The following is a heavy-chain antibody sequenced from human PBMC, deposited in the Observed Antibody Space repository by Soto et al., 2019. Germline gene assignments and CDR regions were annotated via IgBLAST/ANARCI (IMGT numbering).Heavy chain of an antibody. D-gene: IGHD6-6*01. CDR1: GFTFGDYA. Sequence: EVQLVESGGDLVQPGRSLRLSCTTSGFTFGDYAMSWFRQAPGKGLEWIGYIRSNTYGGTTEYAASVKGRFTISRYDSKRVAHLQMNSLETEDTAVYFCARRKYLDYWGQGTLVTVSS. J-gene: IGHJ4*02. CDR2: IRSNTYGGTT. V-gene: IGHV3-49*03. CDR3: ARRKYLDY.